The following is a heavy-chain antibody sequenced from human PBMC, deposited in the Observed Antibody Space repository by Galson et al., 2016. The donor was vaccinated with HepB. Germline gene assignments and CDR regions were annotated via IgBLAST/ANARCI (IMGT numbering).Heavy chain of an antibody. V-gene: IGHV4-34*01. CDR3: ARGRVEAWSYHYYGMDV. Sequence: SETLSLTCAVNGGSFNGYYWNWIRQPPGKGLEWIGKINHIGDTNYNPSLESRLTISVDKAKRQFSLNLTSVTAADTAVYYCARGRVEAWSYHYYGMDVWGQGTTVSVSS. J-gene: IGHJ6*02. CDR1: GGSFNGYY. D-gene: IGHD2-15*01. CDR2: INHIGDT.